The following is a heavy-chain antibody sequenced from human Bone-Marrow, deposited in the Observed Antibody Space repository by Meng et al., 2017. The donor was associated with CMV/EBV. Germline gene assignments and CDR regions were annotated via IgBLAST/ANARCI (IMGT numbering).Heavy chain of an antibody. Sequence: KCSGYSFTSYWISWVRQMPGKGLEWMGRIDPSDSYTNYSPSFQGHVTISADKSISTAYLQWSSLKASDTAMYYCARCSDSTLFPVCDYWGQGTLVTVSS. D-gene: IGHD2-2*01. CDR2: IDPSDSYT. CDR3: ARCSDSTLFPVCDY. CDR1: GYSFTSYW. J-gene: IGHJ4*02. V-gene: IGHV5-10-1*01.